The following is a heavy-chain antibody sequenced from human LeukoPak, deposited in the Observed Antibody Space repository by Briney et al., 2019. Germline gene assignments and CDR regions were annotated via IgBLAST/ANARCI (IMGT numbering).Heavy chain of an antibody. V-gene: IGHV3-23*01. CDR3: ARDPTTRSNRAQFYSDY. D-gene: IGHD4-17*01. CDR1: GFTFSSYS. Sequence: PGGSLRLSCAASGFTFSSYSMNWVRQAPGKGLEWVSAISGSGGSTYYADSVKGRFTISRDNSKNTLYLQMNSLRAEDTAVYYCARDPTTRSNRAQFYSDYWGQGTLVIVSS. J-gene: IGHJ4*02. CDR2: ISGSGGST.